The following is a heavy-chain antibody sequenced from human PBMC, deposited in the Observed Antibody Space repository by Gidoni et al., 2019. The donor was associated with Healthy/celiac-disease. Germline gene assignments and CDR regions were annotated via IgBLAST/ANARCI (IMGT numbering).Heavy chain of an antibody. CDR1: GFTCSSSG. CDR3: ASDPHRDGYNFDY. CDR2: IWSEGSNK. V-gene: IGHV3-33*01. J-gene: IGHJ4*02. D-gene: IGHD5-12*01. Sequence: QVQLVESGGGGVQRGRALRLSCAASGFTCSSSGMHWFRQAPGTGVAGVAVIWSEGSNKYYADSVQGRFTISRANSTNTLYLQMNSLRAEDTAVYYCASDPHRDGYNFDYWGQGTLVTVSS.